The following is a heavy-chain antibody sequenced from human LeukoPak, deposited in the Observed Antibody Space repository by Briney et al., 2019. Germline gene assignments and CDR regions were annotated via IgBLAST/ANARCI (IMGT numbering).Heavy chain of an antibody. V-gene: IGHV4-39*01. J-gene: IGHJ5*02. CDR3: ASHLWFGELNWFDP. D-gene: IGHD3-10*01. CDR1: GGSISSTTYY. Sequence: SETLSLTCTVSGGSISSTTYYWGWIRQPPGKGLEWIGSIYYDGNTYFSPSLKSRLTISVDTSKNQFSLTLSSVTAADTAVYYCASHLWFGELNWFDPWGQGTLVTVSS. CDR2: IYYDGNT.